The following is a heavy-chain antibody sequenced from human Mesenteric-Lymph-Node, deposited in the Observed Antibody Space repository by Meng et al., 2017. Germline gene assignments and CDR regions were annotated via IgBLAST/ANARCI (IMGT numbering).Heavy chain of an antibody. CDR1: GFTFSSYA. V-gene: IGHV3-23*01. J-gene: IGHJ4*02. CDR2: ISRSGGST. D-gene: IGHD3-22*01. Sequence: GESLKISCAASGFTFSSYAMSWVRQAPGKGLEWVSAISRSGGSTYYADSVKGRFTISRDISKNTLFLQMNSLRAEDTAVYYCAKVFDMGGYYDSSGCDYWGQGTLVTVSS. CDR3: AKVFDMGGYYDSSGCDY.